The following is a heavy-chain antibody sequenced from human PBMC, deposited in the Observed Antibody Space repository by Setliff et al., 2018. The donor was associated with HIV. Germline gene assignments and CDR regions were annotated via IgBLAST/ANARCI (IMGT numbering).Heavy chain of an antibody. CDR3: ARFIVVLDAFDI. D-gene: IGHD2-15*01. J-gene: IGHJ3*02. CDR2: IYYSGST. V-gene: IGHV4-59*08. Sequence: SETLSLTCTVSGGSISSHYWSWIRQPPGKGLEWIGSIYYSGSTNYNPSLKSRVTISVDTSKNQFSLKLSSVTAADTAVYYCARFIVVLDAFDIWGQGTMVTVSS. CDR1: GGSISSHY.